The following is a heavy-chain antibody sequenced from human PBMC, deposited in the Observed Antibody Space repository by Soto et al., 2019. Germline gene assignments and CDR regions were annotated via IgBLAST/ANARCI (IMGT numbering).Heavy chain of an antibody. J-gene: IGHJ4*02. CDR3: ARANSGYDFYFDY. Sequence: GGSLRLSCAASGFTFSDHYMSWIRQAPGKGLEWVSYISSSGSTIYYADSVKGRFTISRDNAKNSLYLQMNSLRAEDTAVYYCARANSGYDFYFDYWGQGTLVTVSS. D-gene: IGHD5-12*01. CDR2: ISSSGSTI. V-gene: IGHV3-11*01. CDR1: GFTFSDHY.